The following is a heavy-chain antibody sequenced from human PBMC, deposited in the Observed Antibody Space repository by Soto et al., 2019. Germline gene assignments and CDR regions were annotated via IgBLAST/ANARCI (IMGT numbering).Heavy chain of an antibody. D-gene: IGHD2-2*01. V-gene: IGHV5-51*01. CDR3: ARHKHCSSTSCYLSYHYYMDV. CDR2: IYPGDSDT. CDR1: GYSFTSYW. J-gene: IGHJ6*03. Sequence: GESLKISCKGSGYSFTSYWIGWVRQMPGKGLEWMGIIYPGDSDTRYSPSFQGQVTISADKSISTAYLQWSSLKASDTAMYYCARHKHCSSTSCYLSYHYYMDVWGKGTTVTVSS.